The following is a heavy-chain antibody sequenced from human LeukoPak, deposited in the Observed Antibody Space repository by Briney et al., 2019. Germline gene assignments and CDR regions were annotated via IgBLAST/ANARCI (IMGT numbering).Heavy chain of an antibody. CDR3: ARERIVVLWFGDLDYYYYMDV. CDR1: GYTFTGYY. D-gene: IGHD3-10*01. J-gene: IGHJ6*03. Sequence: ASVKVSCKASGYTFTGYYMHWVRQAPGQGLEWMGWINPNSGGTNYAQKFQGRVTMTRDTSISTAYMELSRLRSDDTAVYYCARERIVVLWFGDLDYYYYMDVWGKGTTVTVSS. V-gene: IGHV1-2*02. CDR2: INPNSGGT.